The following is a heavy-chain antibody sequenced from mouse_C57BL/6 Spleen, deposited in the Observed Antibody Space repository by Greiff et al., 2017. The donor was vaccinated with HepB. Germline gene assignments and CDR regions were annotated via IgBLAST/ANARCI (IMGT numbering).Heavy chain of an antibody. J-gene: IGHJ1*03. CDR2: IYPRDGST. V-gene: IGHV1-85*01. D-gene: IGHD1-1*01. CDR1: GYTFTSYD. CDR3: ARRTYYYGSSYEWYFDV. Sequence: QVQLQQSGPELVKPGASVKLSCKASGYTFTSYDINWVKQRPGQGLEWIGWIYPRDGSTKYNEKFKGKATLTVDTSSSTAYMELHSLTSEDSAVYFCARRTYYYGSSYEWYFDVWGTGTTVTVSS.